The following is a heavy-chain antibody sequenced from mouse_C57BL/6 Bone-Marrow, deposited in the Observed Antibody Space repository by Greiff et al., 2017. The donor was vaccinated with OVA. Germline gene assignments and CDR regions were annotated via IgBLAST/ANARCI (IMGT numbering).Heavy chain of an antibody. CDR2: IYPGNSDT. CDR3: TRRRKILGFFDY. CDR1: GYTFTSYW. Sequence: VQLQQSGTVLARPGASVKMSCKTSGYTFTSYWMHWVKQRPGQGLEWIGAIYPGNSDTSYNQKFKGMAKLTAVTSASTAYMELSSLTNEDSAVYYCTRRRKILGFFDYWGQGTTLTVSS. V-gene: IGHV1-5*01. D-gene: IGHD4-1*01. J-gene: IGHJ2*01.